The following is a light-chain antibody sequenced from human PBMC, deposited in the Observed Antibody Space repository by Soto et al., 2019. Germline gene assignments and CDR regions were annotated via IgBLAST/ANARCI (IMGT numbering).Light chain of an antibody. V-gene: IGKV3D-20*01. Sequence: EIVLTQSPATLSLSPGERATLSCGASQSVSSSYLAWYQQKPGLAPRLLIYDASSRATGIPDRFSGSGSGTDFTLTISRLEPEDFAVNYCQQYGSSPLTFGGGTKVDIK. CDR3: QQYGSSPLT. CDR2: DAS. CDR1: QSVSSSY. J-gene: IGKJ4*01.